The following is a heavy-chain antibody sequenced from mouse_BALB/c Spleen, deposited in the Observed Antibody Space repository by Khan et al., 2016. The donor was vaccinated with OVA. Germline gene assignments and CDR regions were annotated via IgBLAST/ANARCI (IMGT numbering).Heavy chain of an antibody. CDR2: ISYSGNT. V-gene: IGHV3-2*02. J-gene: IGHJ2*01. D-gene: IGHD3-2*02. CDR3: ARIQGGDFDY. CDR1: GYSITSDYA. Sequence: VRLQQSGPGLVKPSQSLSLTCTVTGYSITSDYAWNWIRQFPGNKLEWMGYISYSGNTKYNPSLKSRISITRDTSKNQFFLQLNFVTIEDTATYYCARIQGGDFDYWGQGTILTVSS.